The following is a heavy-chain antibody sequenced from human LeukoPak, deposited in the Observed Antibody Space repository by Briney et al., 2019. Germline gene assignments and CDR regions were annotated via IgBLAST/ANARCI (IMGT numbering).Heavy chain of an antibody. Sequence: GGSLRLSCAASGFTFSNDWMHWVRQAPGKGLVWVSRINSDGSSISYADSVKGRFTISRDNAKNTLYLQMNSLRAEDTAVYYCARVQTGYSSGWIDYWGQGTLVTVSS. CDR2: INSDGSSI. V-gene: IGHV3-74*01. CDR1: GFTFSNDW. J-gene: IGHJ4*02. CDR3: ARVQTGYSSGWIDY. D-gene: IGHD6-19*01.